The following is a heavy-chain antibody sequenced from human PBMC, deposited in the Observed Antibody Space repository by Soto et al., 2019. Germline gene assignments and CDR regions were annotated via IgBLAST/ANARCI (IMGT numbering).Heavy chain of an antibody. J-gene: IGHJ5*02. Sequence: PGESLKISCKGSGYRFTSFWIGWVRQMPGKGLEWLGIIYPGDADIRYTPSFQGQVTMSADKSISTAYLQWSSLKASDTAIYYCARGIEMARNGWYDPWGQGTLVTISS. CDR3: ARGIEMARNGWYDP. CDR2: IYPGDADI. CDR1: GYRFTSFW. D-gene: IGHD2-8*01. V-gene: IGHV5-51*01.